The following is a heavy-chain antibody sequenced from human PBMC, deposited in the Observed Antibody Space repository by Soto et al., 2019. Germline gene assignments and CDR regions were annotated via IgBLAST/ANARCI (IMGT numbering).Heavy chain of an antibody. V-gene: IGHV3-7*03. CDR3: ARDKENYDVPYNWFDP. D-gene: IGHD3-3*01. J-gene: IGHJ5*02. Sequence: EVQLVESGGGLVQPGGSLRLSCAASGFTFSSYWMSWVRQAPGKGLQWVANIKQDGSEKYYVDSVKGRFTISRDNAKNALYLQMNSLRAADTAVYYCARDKENYDVPYNWFDPWGQGTLVTVSS. CDR1: GFTFSSYW. CDR2: IKQDGSEK.